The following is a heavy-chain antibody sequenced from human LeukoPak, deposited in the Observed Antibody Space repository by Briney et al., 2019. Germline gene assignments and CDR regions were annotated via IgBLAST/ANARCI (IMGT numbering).Heavy chain of an antibody. CDR1: GGSISSSSYY. CDR2: IYYSGST. V-gene: IGHV4-39*01. Sequence: SETLSLTCTVSGGSISSSSYYWGWIRQHPGKGLEWIGSIYYSGSTYYNPSLKSRVTISVDTSKNQFSLKLSSVTAADTAVYYCARPGYYGMDVWGQGTTVTVSS. CDR3: ARPGYYGMDV. D-gene: IGHD3-10*01. J-gene: IGHJ6*02.